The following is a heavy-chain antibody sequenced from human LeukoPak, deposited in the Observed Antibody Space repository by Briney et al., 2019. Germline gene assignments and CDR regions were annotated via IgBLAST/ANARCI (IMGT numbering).Heavy chain of an antibody. CDR2: INPSGGST. D-gene: IGHD3-16*02. CDR1: GYTFTSYY. Sequence: ASVKVSCKASGYTFTSYYMHWVRQAPGQGLEWMGIINPSGGSTSYAQKFQGRVTMTRDTSMSTVYMELSSLRSEDTAVYYCARASYDYVWGSYREYGWFDPWGQGTLVTVSS. CDR3: ARASYDYVWGSYREYGWFDP. J-gene: IGHJ5*02. V-gene: IGHV1-46*01.